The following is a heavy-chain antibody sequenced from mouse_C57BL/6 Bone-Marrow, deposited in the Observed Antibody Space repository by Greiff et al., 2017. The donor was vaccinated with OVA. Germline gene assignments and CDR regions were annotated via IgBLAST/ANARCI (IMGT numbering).Heavy chain of an antibody. Sequence: VQLQQPGAELVRPGASVKLSCTASGFNIKDDYMHWVKQRPEQGLEWIGWIDPENGDTEYDSKFQGKATITADTSSNTAYLQLSSLTSEDTAVYFWTTLYDGYFFAYWCRGTLVTVSA. V-gene: IGHV14-4*01. D-gene: IGHD2-3*01. J-gene: IGHJ3*01. CDR2: IDPENGDT. CDR1: GFNIKDDY. CDR3: TTLYDGYFFAY.